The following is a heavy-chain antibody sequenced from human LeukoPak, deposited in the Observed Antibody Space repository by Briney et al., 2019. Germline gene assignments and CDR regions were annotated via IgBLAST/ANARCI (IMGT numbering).Heavy chain of an antibody. V-gene: IGHV4-4*08. CDR2: IHATGST. CDR1: GGSVKTYY. J-gene: IGHJ4*02. D-gene: IGHD6-25*01. Sequence: SETLSLTCAVSGGSVKTYYWSWIRQSPERGLQWIGFIHATGSTNTFPSLKSRVTISLDTSTNQFSLRLKSVTAADTAVYYCARAETLAAIYFDFWGQGRLVTVSS. CDR3: ARAETLAAIYFDF.